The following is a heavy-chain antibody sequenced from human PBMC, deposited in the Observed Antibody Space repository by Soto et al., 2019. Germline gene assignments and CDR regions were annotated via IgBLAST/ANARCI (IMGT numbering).Heavy chain of an antibody. J-gene: IGHJ4*02. D-gene: IGHD1-1*01. V-gene: IGHV4-34*01. CDR2: INHSGST. CDR1: GGSFSGYY. CDR3: ARESKWNDEYYFDY. Sequence: SETLSLTCAVYGGSFSGYYWSWIRQPPGKGLEWIGEINHSGSTNYNPSLKSRVTISVDTSKNQFSLKLSSVTAADTAVFYCARESKWNDEYYFDYWGQGAQVTVSS.